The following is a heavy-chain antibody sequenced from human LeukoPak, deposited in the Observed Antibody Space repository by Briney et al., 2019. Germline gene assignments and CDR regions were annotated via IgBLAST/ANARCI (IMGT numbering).Heavy chain of an antibody. Sequence: SVKVSCKASGGTFSSYAISWVRQAPGQGLEWMGGIIPIFGTANYAQKFQGRVTITADESTSTAYMELSSLRSEDTAVYYCARDLRVQTPNYPYDGSGFFDYWGQGTLVTVSS. CDR1: GGTFSSYA. D-gene: IGHD3-22*01. J-gene: IGHJ4*02. CDR3: ARDLRVQTPNYPYDGSGFFDY. V-gene: IGHV1-69*01. CDR2: IIPIFGTA.